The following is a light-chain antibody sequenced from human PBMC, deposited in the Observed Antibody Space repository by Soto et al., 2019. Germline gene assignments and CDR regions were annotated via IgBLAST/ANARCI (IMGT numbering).Light chain of an antibody. Sequence: DIHLTQSPSSLSASVGDRVTITCRASQAITNNLAWYQQKPGNPPRLLIYEESTLHSGVPSRFSGRKVGTQFILTIDSLQPEDFATYYCQQTSAFPRTFGQGTKVDIK. J-gene: IGKJ1*01. CDR1: QAITNN. CDR3: QQTSAFPRT. CDR2: EES. V-gene: IGKV1-9*01.